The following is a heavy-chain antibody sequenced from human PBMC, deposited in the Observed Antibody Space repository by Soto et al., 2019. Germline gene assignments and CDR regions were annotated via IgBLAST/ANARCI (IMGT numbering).Heavy chain of an antibody. Sequence: GGSLRLSCAASGFTFSSYSMNWVRQAPGKGLEWVAVISYDGSNKYYADSVKGRFTISRDNSKNTLYLQMNSLRAEDTAVYYCAKLAGSASTFDYWGQGTLVTVSS. CDR1: GFTFSSYS. J-gene: IGHJ4*02. D-gene: IGHD2-15*01. V-gene: IGHV3-30*18. CDR2: ISYDGSNK. CDR3: AKLAGSASTFDY.